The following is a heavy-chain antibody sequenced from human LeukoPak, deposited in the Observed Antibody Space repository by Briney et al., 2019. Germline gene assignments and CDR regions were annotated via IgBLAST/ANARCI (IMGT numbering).Heavy chain of an antibody. CDR3: ARSVVITDFDY. CDR2: IGAHNGNT. V-gene: IGHV1-18*01. J-gene: IGHJ4*02. CDR1: GYTFTSYG. Sequence: ASVKVSCKASGYTFTSYGISWVRQAPGQGLEWRGWIGAHNGNTNYAQKPQGRVTMTTDTSTSTAYMELRSLRSDDTAVYYCARSVVITDFDYWGQGTLVTVSS. D-gene: IGHD3-22*01.